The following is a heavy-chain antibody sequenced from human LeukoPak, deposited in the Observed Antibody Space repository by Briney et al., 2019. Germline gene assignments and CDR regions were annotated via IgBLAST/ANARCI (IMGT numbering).Heavy chain of an antibody. CDR1: GYAFTDYS. Sequence: ASVKVSCKASGYAFTDYSVNWVRHAAGQGLEWMGWISPYRGATHYAQVSQGRVTMTRDTAISTAYMGVSRLRSDDTAVYYCARSMTTATWDYWGQGTLVTVSS. V-gene: IGHV1-2*02. CDR2: ISPYRGAT. J-gene: IGHJ4*02. CDR3: ARSMTTATWDY. D-gene: IGHD4-17*01.